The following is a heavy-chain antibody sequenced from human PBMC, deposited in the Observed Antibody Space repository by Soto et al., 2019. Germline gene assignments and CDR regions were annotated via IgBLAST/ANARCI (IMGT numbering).Heavy chain of an antibody. CDR2: IYYSGST. CDR1: GGSVSSGSYY. J-gene: IGHJ4*02. Sequence: QVQLQESGPGLVKPSETLSLTCTVSGGSVSSGSYYWSWIRQPPGKGLEWIGYIYYSGSTNYNPSLKSRVTISVDTSKNQFSLKLSTVTAADTAVYYCARAKDGYNYYNYFDYWGQGTLVTVSS. V-gene: IGHV4-61*01. D-gene: IGHD5-12*01. CDR3: ARAKDGYNYYNYFDY.